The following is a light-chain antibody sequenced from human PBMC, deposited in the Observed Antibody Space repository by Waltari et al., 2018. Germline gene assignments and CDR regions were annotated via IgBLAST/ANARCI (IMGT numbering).Light chain of an antibody. V-gene: IGKV4-1*01. CDR2: WAS. J-gene: IGKJ2*01. CDR1: QTLLYISNNKNY. CDR3: QQYYDIPYT. Sequence: DIVTTQSQDSLAVSLGVRATIRCKSRQTLLYISNNKNYLSWYQQKPGQPPRLLMYWASTRESGVPDRFSGSGAGTDFTLTIGSLQAEDVAVYYCQQYYDIPYTFGQGTKLEIK.